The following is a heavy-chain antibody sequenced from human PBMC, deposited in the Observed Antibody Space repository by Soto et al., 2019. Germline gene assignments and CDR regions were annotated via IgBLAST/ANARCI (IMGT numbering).Heavy chain of an antibody. CDR3: AKGLAAMAVVGTGPFDF. CDR1: GFNFRSYA. CDR2: IRGSGSTT. J-gene: IGHJ4*02. Sequence: EVQLLESGGNLVQPGGSLRLSCAASGFNFRSYAMSWVRQAPGTGLEWLSAIRGSGSTTYFADSVKGRSHSSRDNSKNTLDVQMTDLRAEDTGVYFCAKGLAAMAVVGTGPFDFWGQGNLVTVSS. D-gene: IGHD6-19*01. V-gene: IGHV3-23*01.